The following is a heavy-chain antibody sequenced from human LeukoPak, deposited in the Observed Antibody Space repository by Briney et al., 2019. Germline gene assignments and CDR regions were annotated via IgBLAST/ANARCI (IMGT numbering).Heavy chain of an antibody. CDR1: GFTFSSYA. CDR2: ISGSGGST. CDR3: VGCREGLLWFGAEYFQH. D-gene: IGHD3-10*01. J-gene: IGHJ1*01. V-gene: IGHV3-23*01. Sequence: PGGSLRLSCAASGFTFSSYAMSWVRQAPGKGLEWVSAISGSGGSTYYADSVKGRFTISRDNSKNTLYLQMNSLRAEDTAVYYCVGCREGLLWFGAEYFQHWGQGTLVTVSS.